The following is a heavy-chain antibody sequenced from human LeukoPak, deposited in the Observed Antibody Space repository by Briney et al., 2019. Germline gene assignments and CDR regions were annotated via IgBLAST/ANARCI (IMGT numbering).Heavy chain of an antibody. Sequence: GGSLRLSCAASGFTFSTYAIHWVRQAPGKGLEWVTVISYDGNHKYYADSVKGRFTISRDNSKNTLYLQMNSLRAEDTAVYYCARDVVSSTYYDFWSGYYGEGSLDYWGQGTLVTVSS. CDR1: GFTFSTYA. D-gene: IGHD3-3*01. J-gene: IGHJ4*02. CDR3: ARDVVSSTYYDFWSGYYGEGSLDY. V-gene: IGHV3-30-3*01. CDR2: ISYDGNHK.